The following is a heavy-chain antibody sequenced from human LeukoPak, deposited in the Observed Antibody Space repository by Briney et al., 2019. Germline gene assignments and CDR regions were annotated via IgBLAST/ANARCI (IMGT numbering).Heavy chain of an antibody. D-gene: IGHD3-10*01. V-gene: IGHV1-2*02. CDR2: INPNSGGT. CDR3: ARDRLWFGEVGYYYGMDV. J-gene: IGHJ6*02. CDR1: GYTFTGYH. Sequence: ASVKVSCKASGYTFTGYHMHWVRQAPGQGLEWMGWINPNSGGTNYAQKFQGRVTMTRDTSISTAYMELSRLRSDDTAVYYCARDRLWFGEVGYYYGMDVWGQGTTVTVSS.